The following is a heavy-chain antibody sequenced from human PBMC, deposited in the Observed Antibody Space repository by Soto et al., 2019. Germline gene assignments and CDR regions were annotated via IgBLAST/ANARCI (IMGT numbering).Heavy chain of an antibody. D-gene: IGHD5-12*01. Sequence: SVKVSCKASGFTFTNSAVQWVRQARGQRLEWIGWIVVGSGNTNYAQKFQERVTITRDMSTSTAYMELSSLRSEDTAVYYCAATVVTTIYYYGMDVWGQGTTVTVSS. CDR1: GFTFTNSA. J-gene: IGHJ6*02. V-gene: IGHV1-58*01. CDR2: IVVGSGNT. CDR3: AATVVTTIYYYGMDV.